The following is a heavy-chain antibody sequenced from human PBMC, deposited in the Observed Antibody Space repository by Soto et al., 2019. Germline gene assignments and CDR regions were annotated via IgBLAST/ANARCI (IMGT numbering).Heavy chain of an antibody. CDR3: AKFTEPGYSSIWYYFEY. CDR1: GFTFSGYS. Sequence: LRLSCVGSGFTFSGYSMAWVRQAPGRGLEWVASISSRSTNIDYADSVKGRFTISRDNAKNLVSLQMSSLRGEDTALYYCAKFTEPGYSSIWYYFEYWGQGTPVTVS. CDR2: ISSRSTNI. D-gene: IGHD6-19*01. J-gene: IGHJ4*02. V-gene: IGHV3-21*06.